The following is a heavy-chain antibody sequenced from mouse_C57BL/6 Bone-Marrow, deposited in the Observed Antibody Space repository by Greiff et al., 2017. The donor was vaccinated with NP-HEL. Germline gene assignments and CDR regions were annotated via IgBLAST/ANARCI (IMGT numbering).Heavy chain of an antibody. D-gene: IGHD2-5*01. J-gene: IGHJ1*03. Sequence: QVQLKESGAELVRPGTSVKMSCKASGYTFTNYWIGWAKQRPGHGLEWIGDIYPGGGYTNYNEKFKGKATLTADKSSSTAYMQFSSLTSEDSAIYYWARKTEYSNYYWYFDVWGTGTTVTVSS. CDR2: IYPGGGYT. CDR3: ARKTEYSNYYWYFDV. CDR1: GYTFTNYW. V-gene: IGHV1-63*01.